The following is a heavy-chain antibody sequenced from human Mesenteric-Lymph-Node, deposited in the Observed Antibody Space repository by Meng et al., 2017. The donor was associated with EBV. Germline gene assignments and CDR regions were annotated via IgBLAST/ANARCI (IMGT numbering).Heavy chain of an antibody. V-gene: IGHV1-18*01. Sequence: QVRLVQSGAEVKNPGASVKVSCKAFGYTFASYGISWVRQAPGQGLEWMGWISVFNGDTNYAQNFQGRLTLTTDTSTATAYMELRSLRSDDTAVYYCVRSRRLFDWLPVQPSWGQGTLVTVSS. CDR3: VRSRRLFDWLPVQPS. J-gene: IGHJ5*02. CDR2: ISVFNGDT. D-gene: IGHD3-9*01. CDR1: GYTFASYG.